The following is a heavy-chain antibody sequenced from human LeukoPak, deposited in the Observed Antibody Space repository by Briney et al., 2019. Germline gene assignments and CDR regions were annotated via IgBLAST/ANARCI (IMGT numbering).Heavy chain of an antibody. V-gene: IGHV3-21*01. D-gene: IGHD2-2*01. J-gene: IGHJ6*03. CDR2: ISSSSSYI. CDR3: ASWGYCSSTSCYIEHYYYMDV. Sequence: GGSLRLSCAASGFTFSSYSMNWVRQAPGKGLEWVSSISSSSSYIYYADSVKGRFTISRDNAKNSLYLQMNSLRAEDTAVYYCASWGYCSSTSCYIEHYYYMDVWGKGTTVTVCS. CDR1: GFTFSSYS.